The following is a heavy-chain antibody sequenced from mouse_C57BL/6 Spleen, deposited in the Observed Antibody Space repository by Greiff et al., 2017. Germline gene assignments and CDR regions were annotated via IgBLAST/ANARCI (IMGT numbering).Heavy chain of an antibody. V-gene: IGHV1-61*01. D-gene: IGHD1-1*01. CDR1: GYTFTSYW. Sequence: QVQLQQPGAELVRPGSSVKLSCKASGYTFTSYWMEWVKQRPGQGLEWIGKIYPSDSATHSNQKFKDKATLTVDKSSSTSYMQLISLTSEYSAVDYCARRRGSLYYYAMDYWGPGTSGTVSS. CDR2: IYPSDSAT. CDR3: ARRRGSLYYYAMDY. J-gene: IGHJ4*01.